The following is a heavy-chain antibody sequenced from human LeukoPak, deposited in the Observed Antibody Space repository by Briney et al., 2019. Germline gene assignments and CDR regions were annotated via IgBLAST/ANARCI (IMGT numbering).Heavy chain of an antibody. V-gene: IGHV1-8*01. CDR2: MNPNSGNT. D-gene: IGHD6-13*01. CDR1: GYTFTRYD. CDR3: ARATIAAAGQTPFDY. J-gene: IGHJ4*02. Sequence: ASVKVSCKASGYTFTRYDISWVRQATGQGLEWMGWMNPNSGNTGYAQKFQGRVTMTRNTSISTAYMELSSLRSEDTAVYYCARATIAAAGQTPFDYWGQGTLVTVSS.